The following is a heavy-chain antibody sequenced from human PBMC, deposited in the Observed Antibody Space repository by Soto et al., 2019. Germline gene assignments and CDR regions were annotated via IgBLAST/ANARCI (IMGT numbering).Heavy chain of an antibody. CDR1: VYTFINYG. CDR2: INPDNGNT. CDR3: ARVGGAVVTADY. V-gene: IGHV1-18*01. Sequence: QVQLVQSGPEVKKPGASVKVSCKTSVYTFINYGISWVRQAPGQGLEWMGWINPDNGNTNFAQRLQGRVTMTADRSTRTAYMELRSLRFDDTAMYYCARVGGAVVTADYWGQGTLVTVSS. D-gene: IGHD1-26*01. J-gene: IGHJ4*02.